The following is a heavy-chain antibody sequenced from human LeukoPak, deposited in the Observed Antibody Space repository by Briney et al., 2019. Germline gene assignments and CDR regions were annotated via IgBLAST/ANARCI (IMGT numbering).Heavy chain of an antibody. Sequence: PGGSLGLSCAASGFTFDDYGMSWVRLAPGKGLEWVSGINWNGGSTGYADSVKGRFTISRDNAKNSLYLQMNSLRAEDTALYYCAMLRGIAAAGRGGWGQGTLVTVSS. J-gene: IGHJ4*02. CDR3: AMLRGIAAAGRGG. D-gene: IGHD6-13*01. CDR2: INWNGGST. CDR1: GFTFDDYG. V-gene: IGHV3-20*04.